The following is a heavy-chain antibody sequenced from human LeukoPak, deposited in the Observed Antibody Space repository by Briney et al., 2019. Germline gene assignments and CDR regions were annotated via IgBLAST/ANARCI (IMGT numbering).Heavy chain of an antibody. J-gene: IGHJ5*02. CDR2: ISYSGTT. D-gene: IGHD3-10*01. Sequence: PSETLSLTCTVSGGSISSSNYFWGWVRQPPGKGLEWIGTISYSGTTHDNPSLKSRVTISVDTSKNQFSLKLSSVTAADTAVYYCARYQRETLPFYGSGRFWFDPWGQGTLVTVSS. V-gene: IGHV4-39*07. CDR1: GGSISSSNYF. CDR3: ARYQRETLPFYGSGRFWFDP.